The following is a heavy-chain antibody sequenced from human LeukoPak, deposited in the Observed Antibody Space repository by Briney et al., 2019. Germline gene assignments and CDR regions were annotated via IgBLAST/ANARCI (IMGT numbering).Heavy chain of an antibody. Sequence: SETLSLTCTVSGGSISSYYWSWIRQPPGKGLEWIGYIYYSGSTNYNPSLKSRVTISVDTSKNQFSLKLSSVTAADTAVYYCAREGYYDILTAVHDAFDIWGQGTMVTVSS. J-gene: IGHJ3*02. V-gene: IGHV4-59*01. CDR3: AREGYYDILTAVHDAFDI. D-gene: IGHD3-9*01. CDR2: IYYSGST. CDR1: GGSISSYY.